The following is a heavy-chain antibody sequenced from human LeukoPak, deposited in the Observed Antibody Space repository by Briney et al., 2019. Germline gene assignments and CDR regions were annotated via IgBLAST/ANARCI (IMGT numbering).Heavy chain of an antibody. CDR3: ARDRDWNRQKDGYNSFDY. CDR1: GXTFSSYW. D-gene: IGHD5-24*01. J-gene: IGHJ4*02. V-gene: IGHV3-74*01. Sequence: GGSLRLSCAASGXTFSSYWVHWVPQAPGKGLVWVSRINSDGSSTSYADSVKGRFTISRDNAKNTLYLQMKSLRAEDTAVYYCARDRDWNRQKDGYNSFDYWGQGTLVTVSS. CDR2: INSDGSST.